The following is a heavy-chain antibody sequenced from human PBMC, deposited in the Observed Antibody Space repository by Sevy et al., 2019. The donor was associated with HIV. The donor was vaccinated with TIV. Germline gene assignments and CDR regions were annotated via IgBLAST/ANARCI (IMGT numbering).Heavy chain of an antibody. J-gene: IGHJ4*02. Sequence: GGSLRLSCAASGFTFSTHWMSWVRLAPGKGLEWVANIKEDGSEKYYVDSVKGRFTISRDNAKNSLFLQMNSLRAEDTAVYYCAKDVYWGQGTLVTVSS. CDR2: IKEDGSEK. V-gene: IGHV3-7*03. CDR1: GFTFSTHW. CDR3: AKDVY.